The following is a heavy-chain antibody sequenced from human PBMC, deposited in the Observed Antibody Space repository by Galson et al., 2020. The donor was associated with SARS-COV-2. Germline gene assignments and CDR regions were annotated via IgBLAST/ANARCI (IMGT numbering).Heavy chain of an antibody. J-gene: IGHJ3*02. Sequence: SETLSLTCTVSGGSISSSSYYWGWIRQPPGKGREWIGSIYYSGSTYYNPSLKSRVTISVDTSKNQFSLKLSSVTAADTAVYYCARHEQWLLDAFDIWGQGTMVTVSS. CDR1: GGSISSSSYY. CDR3: ARHEQWLLDAFDI. D-gene: IGHD6-19*01. V-gene: IGHV4-39*01. CDR2: IYYSGST.